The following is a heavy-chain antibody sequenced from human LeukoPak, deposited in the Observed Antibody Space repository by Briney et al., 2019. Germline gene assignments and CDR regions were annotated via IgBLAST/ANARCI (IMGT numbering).Heavy chain of an antibody. V-gene: IGHV3-23*01. CDR2: ISASGDST. CDR3: AKQLGSYGSYFDY. Sequence: PGGSLRLSCAASGFTFSSYAMSWVRQAPGKGLEWVSGISASGDSTYYADSAKGRFTISRDNSKNTLYLQMNSLKAEDTAVYYCAKQLGSYGSYFDYWGQGTLVTVSS. J-gene: IGHJ4*02. D-gene: IGHD1-26*01. CDR1: GFTFSSYA.